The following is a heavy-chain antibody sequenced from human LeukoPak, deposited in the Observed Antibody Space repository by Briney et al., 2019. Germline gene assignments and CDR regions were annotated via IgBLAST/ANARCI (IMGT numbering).Heavy chain of an antibody. CDR3: ARGRDYYGSGSYYPRKYNWFDP. V-gene: IGHV4-34*01. J-gene: IGHJ5*02. D-gene: IGHD3-10*01. Sequence: SETLSLTCAVYGGSFSGYYWSWIRQPPGKGLEWIGEINHSGSTNYNPSLKSRVTISVDTSKNQFSLKLSSVTAADTAVYYCARGRDYYGSGSYYPRKYNWFDPWGQGTLVTVSS. CDR2: INHSGST. CDR1: GGSFSGYY.